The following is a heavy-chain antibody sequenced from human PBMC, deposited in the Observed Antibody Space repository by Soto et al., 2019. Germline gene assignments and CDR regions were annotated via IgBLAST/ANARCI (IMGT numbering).Heavy chain of an antibody. J-gene: IGHJ6*01. Sequence: GDSGKVCFKACGGPVSSYAISLVRQAPGQGLEWMGGIIPIFGTANYAQKFQGRVTITADESTSTAYMELSSLRSEDTAVYYCARGGRGYSYRYGMDVWGQGTTVTVSS. V-gene: IGHV1-69*13. CDR3: ARGGRGYSYRYGMDV. CDR2: IIPIFGTA. D-gene: IGHD5-18*01. CDR1: GGPVSSYA.